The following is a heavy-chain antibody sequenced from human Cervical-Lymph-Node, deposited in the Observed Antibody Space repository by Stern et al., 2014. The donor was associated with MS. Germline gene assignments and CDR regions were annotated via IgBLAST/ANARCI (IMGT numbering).Heavy chain of an antibody. D-gene: IGHD1-26*01. CDR2: IYYSGST. J-gene: IGHJ4*02. V-gene: IGHV4-30-4*01. Sequence: QVQLQESGPGLVKPSQTLSLTCTVSGGSISSGDYYWSWIRQPPGKGLEWIGYIYYSGSTYYTPSLKSRVTISVDTSKNQFSLKLSSVTAADTAVYYCARGGVGATSYFDYWGQGTLVTVSS. CDR3: ARGGVGATSYFDY. CDR1: GGSISSGDYY.